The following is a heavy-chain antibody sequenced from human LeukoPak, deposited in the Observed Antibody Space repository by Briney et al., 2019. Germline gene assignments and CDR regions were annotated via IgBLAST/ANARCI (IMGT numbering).Heavy chain of an antibody. J-gene: IGHJ6*02. CDR2: MNPNSGNT. V-gene: IGHV1-8*01. Sequence: GASVKVSCKASGYTFTSYDINWVRQATGQGLEWMGWMNPNSGNTGYAQKFQGRVTMTRNTSISTAYMELSSLRSEDTAVYYCARGLAPNYYGSGSYYKYGMDVWGQGTTVTVSS. CDR3: ARGLAPNYYGSGSYYKYGMDV. D-gene: IGHD3-10*01. CDR1: GYTFTSYD.